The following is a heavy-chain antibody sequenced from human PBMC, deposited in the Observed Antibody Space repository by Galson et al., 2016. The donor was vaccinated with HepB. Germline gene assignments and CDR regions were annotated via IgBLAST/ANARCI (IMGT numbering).Heavy chain of an antibody. Sequence: SLRLSCAASGFTFSSYAMSWVRQAPGKGLESVSAIHLGGKDIYYADSVKGRFTISRDDYNSMLYLQMNSLRAEDTAEYYCTKHEVRTHDYWGQGTLVTVSS. CDR2: IHLGGKDI. D-gene: IGHD3-22*01. CDR1: GFTFSSYA. V-gene: IGHV3-23*01. CDR3: TKHEVRTHDY. J-gene: IGHJ4*02.